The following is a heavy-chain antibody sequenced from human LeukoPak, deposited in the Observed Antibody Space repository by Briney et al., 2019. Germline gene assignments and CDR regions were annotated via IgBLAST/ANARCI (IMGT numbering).Heavy chain of an antibody. CDR3: ARDQRRITMVRGGANAFDI. CDR2: IYYSGST. D-gene: IGHD3-10*01. CDR1: GGSINSGGYY. V-gene: IGHV4-31*03. Sequence: SETLSLTCTVSGGSINSGGYYWSWIRQHPGKGLEWIGYIYYSGSTYYNPSLKSRVTISVDTSKNQFSLKLSSVTAADTAVYYCARDQRRITMVRGGANAFDIWGQGTMVTVSS. J-gene: IGHJ3*02.